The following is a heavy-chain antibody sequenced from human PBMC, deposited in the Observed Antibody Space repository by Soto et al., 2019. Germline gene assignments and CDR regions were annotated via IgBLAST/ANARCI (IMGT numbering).Heavy chain of an antibody. CDR3: ARDIDGAGYCSSTSCSWFDP. CDR2: IYYSGST. D-gene: IGHD2-2*01. V-gene: IGHV4-31*03. CDR1: GGSISSGGYY. Sequence: SETLSLTCTVSGGSISSGGYYWSWIRQHPGKGLEWIGYIYYSGSTYYNPSLKSRVTISVDTSKNQFSLKLSSVTAADTAVYYCARDIDGAGYCSSTSCSWFDPWGQGTLVTVSS. J-gene: IGHJ5*02.